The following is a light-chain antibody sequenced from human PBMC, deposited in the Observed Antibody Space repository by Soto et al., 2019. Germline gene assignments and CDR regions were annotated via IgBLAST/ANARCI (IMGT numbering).Light chain of an antibody. CDR1: QSVSRW. Sequence: DLHMTQSPSTLSASVADRGTITGRASQSVSRWLGWYQQKSGKAPKFLIYDASSLESGVPSRFSGSGSGTEFTLTISHLQPDDFATYYCQQYNTYPGTFGQGSKV. J-gene: IGKJ1*01. V-gene: IGKV1-5*01. CDR3: QQYNTYPGT. CDR2: DAS.